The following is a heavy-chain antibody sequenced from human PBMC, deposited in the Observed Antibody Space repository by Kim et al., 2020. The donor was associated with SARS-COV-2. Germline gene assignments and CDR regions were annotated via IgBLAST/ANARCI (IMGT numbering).Heavy chain of an antibody. V-gene: IGHV1-69*13. CDR1: GGTFSSYA. CDR2: IIPIFGTA. Sequence: SVKVSCKASGGTFSSYAISWVRQAPGQGLEWMGGIIPIFGTANYAQKFQGRVTITADESTSTAYMELSSLRSEDTAVYYCARDRGIKCSGGSCYVGRRGFDPWGQGTLVTVSS. CDR3: ARDRGIKCSGGSCYVGRRGFDP. J-gene: IGHJ5*02. D-gene: IGHD2-15*01.